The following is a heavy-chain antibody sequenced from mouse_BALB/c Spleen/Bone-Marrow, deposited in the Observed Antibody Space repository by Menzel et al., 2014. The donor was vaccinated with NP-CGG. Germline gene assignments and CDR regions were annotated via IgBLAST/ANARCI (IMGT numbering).Heavy chain of an antibody. Sequence: EVKLMESGPGLVKPSQSLSLTCTVTGYSIXSDYAWNWIRQFPGNKLEWMGYISYSGSTSYNPSLKSRISITRDTSKNQFFLQLNSVTTEDTATYYCARGLRWFAYWGQGTLVTVSA. D-gene: IGHD2-2*01. V-gene: IGHV3-2*02. CDR2: ISYSGST. J-gene: IGHJ3*01. CDR1: GYSIXSDYA. CDR3: ARGLRWFAY.